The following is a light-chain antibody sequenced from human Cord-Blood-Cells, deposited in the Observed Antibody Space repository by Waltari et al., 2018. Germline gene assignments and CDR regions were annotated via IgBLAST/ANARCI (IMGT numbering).Light chain of an antibody. J-gene: IGLJ2*01. CDR3: SSYTSSRRV. V-gene: IGLV2-14*01. CDR2: DVS. CDR1: SSDVGGYNY. Sequence: QSALTQPASVSGSPGQSITISCTGTSSDVGGYNYVSWYHQHPGKAPKLMIYDVSNRPSGVSNRFSGSKSGNTASLTISGLQAEDEADYYCSSYTSSRRVFGGGTKLTVL.